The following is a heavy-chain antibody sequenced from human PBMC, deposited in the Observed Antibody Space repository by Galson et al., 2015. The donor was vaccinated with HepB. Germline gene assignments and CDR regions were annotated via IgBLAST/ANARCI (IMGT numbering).Heavy chain of an antibody. D-gene: IGHD5-12*01. Sequence: VSGGSISTYYWTWIRQPPGKGLEWIGYIYSSGSTNYNPSLKSRVTMSLDTSKNQFSLKLNSVTAADAAVYYCTRRVATAPRYYFDPWGQGILVTVSS. CDR3: TRRVATAPRYYFDP. CDR2: IYSSGST. J-gene: IGHJ4*02. V-gene: IGHV4-59*08. CDR1: GGSISTYY.